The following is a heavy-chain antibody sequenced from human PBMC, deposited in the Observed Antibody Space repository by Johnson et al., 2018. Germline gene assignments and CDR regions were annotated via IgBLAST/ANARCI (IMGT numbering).Heavy chain of an antibody. Sequence: QVQLVQSGGGLVKPGGSLRLSCAASGFTFSDYYMSWIRQAPGKGLEWVSYISSSGSTIYYADSVKGRFIIPRDNAKNSLYLQMNSLRAEDTAVYYCSREKEESDYYDSSGYPAAFDIGGQGTMVTVSS. CDR3: SREKEESDYYDSSGYPAAFDI. CDR1: GFTFSDYY. D-gene: IGHD3-22*01. J-gene: IGHJ3*02. V-gene: IGHV3-11*01. CDR2: ISSSGSTI.